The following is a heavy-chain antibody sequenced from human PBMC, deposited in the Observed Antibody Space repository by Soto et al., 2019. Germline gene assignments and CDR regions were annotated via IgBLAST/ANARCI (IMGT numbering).Heavy chain of an antibody. D-gene: IGHD3-9*01. Sequence: DVQLVESGGDLVQRGGSLRLSCAASGFPFSSYWMHWVRHTPGKGLDWVARISGDGVTTYYADCVTGRFTVSRDNAKNTLSLQISGLRAEDTAVYYCAREYYGLLTGYYTDYWGQGTLVSVSS. J-gene: IGHJ4*02. CDR2: ISGDGVTT. CDR1: GFPFSSYW. CDR3: AREYYGLLTGYYTDY. V-gene: IGHV3-74*01.